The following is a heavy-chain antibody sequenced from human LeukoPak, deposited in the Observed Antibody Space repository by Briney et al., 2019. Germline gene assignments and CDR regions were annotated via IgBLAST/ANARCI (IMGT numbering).Heavy chain of an antibody. CDR3: VRDNNGDY. D-gene: IGHD1/OR15-1a*01. CDR1: GFTFRNYA. J-gene: IGHJ4*02. V-gene: IGHV3-30*14. CDR2: IRHDESIK. Sequence: GGSLRLSCVASGFTFRNYAMLWVRQAPGKGLEWVAVIRHDESIKSYADSVEGRFTISRDNSKNTPYLQMNSLRVEDTAMYYCVRDNNGDYWGQGTLVTVSS.